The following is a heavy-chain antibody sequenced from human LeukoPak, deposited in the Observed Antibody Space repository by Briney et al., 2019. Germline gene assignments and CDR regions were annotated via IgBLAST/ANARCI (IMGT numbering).Heavy chain of an antibody. D-gene: IGHD4-17*01. CDR1: GVSVNDYY. CDR2: INHSGYT. J-gene: IGHJ4*02. V-gene: IGHV4-34*01. Sequence: SETLSLTCAVSGVSVNDYYWSWVRQTPGKGREWIGEINHSGYTNHRPSRQIRVNISIDTARQQISLHVRSVPVADTGIYYCPRKTTGHDYWGQGTLVTVSS. CDR3: PRKTTGHDY.